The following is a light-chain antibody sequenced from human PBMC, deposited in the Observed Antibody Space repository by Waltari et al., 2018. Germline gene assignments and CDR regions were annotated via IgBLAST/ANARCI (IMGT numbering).Light chain of an antibody. CDR1: SSDVGGYNY. V-gene: IGLV2-14*01. J-gene: IGLJ2*01. CDR2: DVS. Sequence: QSALTQPAPVSGSPGQSIPISCTGTSSDVGGYNYVPWYQQHPGKAPKLMIYDVSKRPSGVSNRFSGSKSGNTASLTISGLQAEDEADYYCSSYTSSSTLGVFGGGTKLTVL. CDR3: SSYTSSSTLGV.